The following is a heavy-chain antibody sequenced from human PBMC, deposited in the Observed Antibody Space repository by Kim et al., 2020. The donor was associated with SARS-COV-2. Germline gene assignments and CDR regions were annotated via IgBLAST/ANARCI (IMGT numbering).Heavy chain of an antibody. D-gene: IGHD2-8*02. CDR3: ARHGGVSIVLVVYAAYFDY. CDR1: GGSISSSSYY. CDR2: IYYSGST. V-gene: IGHV4-39*01. Sequence: SETLSLTCTVSGGSISSSSYYWGWIRRPPGKGLEWIGSIYYSGSTYYNPSLKSRVTISVDTSKNQFSLKLSSVTAADTAVYYCARHGGVSIVLVVYAAYFDYWGQGTLVTVSS. J-gene: IGHJ4*02.